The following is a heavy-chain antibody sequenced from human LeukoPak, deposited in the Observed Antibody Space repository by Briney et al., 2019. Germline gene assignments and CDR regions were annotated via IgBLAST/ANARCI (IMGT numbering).Heavy chain of an antibody. V-gene: IGHV3-21*01. Sequence: GGSLRLSCAASGFTFSSYSMNWVRQAPGKGLEWVSSISSSSSYIYYADSVKGRFTISRDNAKNSLYLQMNSLRAEDTAVYYCARLYDSSGLAESPDAFDIWGQGTMVTVSS. CDR1: GFTFSSYS. CDR2: ISSSSSYI. D-gene: IGHD3-22*01. J-gene: IGHJ3*02. CDR3: ARLYDSSGLAESPDAFDI.